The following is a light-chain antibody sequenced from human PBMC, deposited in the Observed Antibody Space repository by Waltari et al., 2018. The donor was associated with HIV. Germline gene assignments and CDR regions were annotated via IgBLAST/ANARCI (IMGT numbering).Light chain of an antibody. J-gene: IGLJ2*01. CDR2: GNS. V-gene: IGLV1-40*01. CDR1: SSNIGAGYA. Sequence: QSVLTQPPSVSGAPGQRATISCTGSSSNIGAGYAVHWYQQLPGTAPKLLIYGNSNRPSAVPDRFSGAKSGTSASLAISGLQAEDAADYYCQAYDSSLGGSVFGGGTKLTVL. CDR3: QAYDSSLGGSV.